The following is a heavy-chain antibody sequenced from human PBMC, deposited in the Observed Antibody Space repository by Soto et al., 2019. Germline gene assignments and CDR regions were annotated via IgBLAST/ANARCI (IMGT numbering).Heavy chain of an antibody. CDR3: AKDPPWTVGNFAMEV. CDR1: GFTFSTHA. J-gene: IGHJ6*02. Sequence: GGSLTLSCVASGFTFSTHAMSWVRQVPGKGLEWVSTFSGSGGNIYYGESVKGRFTISRDDPKNTLYLDMNSLRVEDTAVYYCAKDPPWTVGNFAMEVWCQGPKVTVS. CDR2: FSGSGGNI. V-gene: IGHV3-23*01. D-gene: IGHD4-4*01.